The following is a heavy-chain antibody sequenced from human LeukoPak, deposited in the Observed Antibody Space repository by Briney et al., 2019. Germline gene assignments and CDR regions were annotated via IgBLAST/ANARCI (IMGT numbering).Heavy chain of an antibody. Sequence: PSETLSLTCTVSGGSISSYYWSWIRQPPGKGLEWIGYIYYSGSTNYNPSLKSRVTISVDTTKNQFSLKLSSVTAADTTVYYCARGVVLWFGELSSFDYWGQGTLVTVSS. V-gene: IGHV4-59*01. D-gene: IGHD3-10*01. CDR2: IYYSGST. CDR1: GGSISSYY. CDR3: ARGVVLWFGELSSFDY. J-gene: IGHJ4*02.